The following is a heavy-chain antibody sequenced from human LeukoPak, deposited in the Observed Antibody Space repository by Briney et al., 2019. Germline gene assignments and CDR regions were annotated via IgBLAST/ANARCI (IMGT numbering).Heavy chain of an antibody. CDR2: IRYDGSKK. CDR3: AKIPYGDYVLDYYYYMDV. CDR1: GFAFRSYA. Sequence: PGGSLRLSCTASGFAFRSYAMHWVRQAPGKGLEWVAFIRYDGSKKFYADSLKGRFTISRDNSKNTLYLQMYSLRAEDTAVYYCAKIPYGDYVLDYYYYMDVWGKGTTVTISS. V-gene: IGHV3-30*02. J-gene: IGHJ6*03. D-gene: IGHD4-17*01.